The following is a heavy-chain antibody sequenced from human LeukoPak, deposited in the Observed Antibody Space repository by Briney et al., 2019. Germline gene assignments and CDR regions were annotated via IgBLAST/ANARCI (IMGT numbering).Heavy chain of an antibody. CDR2: IIPIFGTA. J-gene: IGHJ4*01. V-gene: IGHV1-69*13. CDR1: GGTFSSYA. CDR3: ARVHRHGFFDY. Sequence: ASVKVSCKASGGTFSSYAISWVRQAPGQGLEWMGGIIPIFGTANYAQKFQGRVTITADESTSTAYMELISLRAEDTAVYSCARVHRHGFFDYWGQGTLVTVSS.